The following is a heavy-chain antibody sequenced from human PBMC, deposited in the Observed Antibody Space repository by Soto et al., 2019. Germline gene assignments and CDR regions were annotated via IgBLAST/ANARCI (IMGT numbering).Heavy chain of an antibody. V-gene: IGHV4-59*08. D-gene: IGHD6-6*01. CDR2: IYYSGST. CDR3: ARSNKYTSSPRPDNGWFDP. J-gene: IGHJ5*02. CDR1: GGSISSYY. Sequence: SETLSLTCTVSGGSISSYYWSWIRQPPGKGLEWIGYIYYSGSTNYNPSLKSRVTMSVDTSKNQFSLKLTSVTAADTAVYYCARSNKYTSSPRPDNGWFDPWGQGTLVTVSS.